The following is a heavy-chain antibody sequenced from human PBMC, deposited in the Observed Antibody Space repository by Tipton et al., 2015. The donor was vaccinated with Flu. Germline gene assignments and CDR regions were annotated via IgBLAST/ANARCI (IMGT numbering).Heavy chain of an antibody. CDR1: GFTFSDYE. Sequence: SLRLPCAASGFTFSDYEMNWVRQAPGKGLEWVAHINQDGSDEAYVESVRGRFTISRDNARNSLYLQMNSLRAEDTAFYYCARFAGGPWGQGTLVTVSP. J-gene: IGHJ5*02. CDR2: INQDGSDE. D-gene: IGHD3-16*01. V-gene: IGHV3-7*01. CDR3: ARFAGGP.